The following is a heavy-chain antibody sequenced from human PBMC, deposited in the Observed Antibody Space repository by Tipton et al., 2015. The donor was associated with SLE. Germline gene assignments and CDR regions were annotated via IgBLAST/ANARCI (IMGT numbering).Heavy chain of an antibody. V-gene: IGHV4-61*02. CDR3: ARGLIAARPFDY. CDR2: IYTSGST. CDR1: GGSISSGSYY. Sequence: TLSLTCTVSGGSISSGSYYWSWIRQPAGKGLEWIGRIYTSGSTNYNPSLKSRVTISVDTSKNQFSLKLSSVTAANTAVYYCARGLIAARPFDYWGQGTLVTVSS. J-gene: IGHJ4*02. D-gene: IGHD6-6*01.